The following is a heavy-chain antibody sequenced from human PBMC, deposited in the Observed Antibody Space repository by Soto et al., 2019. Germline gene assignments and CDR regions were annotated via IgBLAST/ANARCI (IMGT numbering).Heavy chain of an antibody. CDR1: GFTFSSYA. J-gene: IGHJ3*02. Sequence: VGSLRLSCAASGFTFSSYAMHWVRQAPGKGLEWVAVISYDGSNKYYADSVKGRFTISRDNSKNTLYLQMNSLRAEDTAVYYCARELMIVVVYAFDIWGQGPMVTVSS. D-gene: IGHD3-22*01. CDR2: ISYDGSNK. V-gene: IGHV3-30-3*01. CDR3: ARELMIVVVYAFDI.